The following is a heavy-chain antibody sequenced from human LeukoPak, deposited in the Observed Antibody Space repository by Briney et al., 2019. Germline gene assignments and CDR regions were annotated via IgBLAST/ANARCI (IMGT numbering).Heavy chain of an antibody. CDR1: GFTFSGYW. V-gene: IGHV3-7*01. CDR3: ARDKIVGPTTLDY. D-gene: IGHD1-26*01. J-gene: IGHJ4*02. CDR2: IKQDGYEK. Sequence: GGSLRLSCAASGFTFSGYWMSWVRQTPEKGLEWVANIKQDGYEKYYVDSVKGRFTISRDNAKNSLYPQMNSLRADDTAVYYCARDKIVGPTTLDYWGQGTLVTVSS.